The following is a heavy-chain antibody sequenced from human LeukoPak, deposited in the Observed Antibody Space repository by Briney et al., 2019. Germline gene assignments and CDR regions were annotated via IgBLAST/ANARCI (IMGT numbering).Heavy chain of an antibody. D-gene: IGHD5-12*01. CDR2: IIPILGIA. CDR3: ARDQGDGYNYPYYFDY. J-gene: IGHJ4*02. V-gene: IGHV1-69*04. Sequence: ASVKVSCKASGYTFTGYYMHWVRQAPGQGLEWMGRIIPILGIANYAQKFQGRVTITADKSTSTAYMELSSLRSEDTAVYYCARDQGDGYNYPYYFDYWGQGTLVTVSS. CDR1: GYTFTGYY.